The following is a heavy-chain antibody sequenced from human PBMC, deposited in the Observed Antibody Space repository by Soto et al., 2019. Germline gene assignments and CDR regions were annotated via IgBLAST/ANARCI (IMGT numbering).Heavy chain of an antibody. CDR1: GFTFSSYW. Sequence: EVQLVESGGGLVQPGGSLRLSCVDSGFTFSSYWMSWVRQAPVKGLEWVGNIKQDGSEENYADSVKGRFTISRDNAKNSMYLQMNSLRVEDTAVYYCARIAASGRGWDVWGQGTTVVVS. CDR2: IKQDGSEE. V-gene: IGHV3-7*01. J-gene: IGHJ6*02. D-gene: IGHD6-13*01. CDR3: ARIAASGRGWDV.